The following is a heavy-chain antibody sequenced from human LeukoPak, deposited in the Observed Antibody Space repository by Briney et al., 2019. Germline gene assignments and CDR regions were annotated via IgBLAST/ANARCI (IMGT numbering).Heavy chain of an antibody. V-gene: IGHV3-30*04. CDR2: ISYDGSNK. J-gene: IGHJ4*02. Sequence: PGGSLRLSCAASGFTFSSYAMHWVRQAPGEGLEWVAVISYDGSNKYYADSVKGRFTISRDNSKNTLYLQMNSLRAEDTAVYYCARESLWGDGCLDYWGQGTLVTVSS. CDR3: ARESLWGDGCLDY. CDR1: GFTFSSYA. D-gene: IGHD5-24*01.